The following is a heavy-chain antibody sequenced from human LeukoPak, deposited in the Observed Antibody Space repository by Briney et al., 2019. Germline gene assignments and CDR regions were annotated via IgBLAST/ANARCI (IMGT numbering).Heavy chain of an antibody. D-gene: IGHD2-2*01. J-gene: IGHJ5*02. Sequence: GGSLRLSCAASGFTFSSYWMSWVRQAPGKGLEWVANINQDGSEKYYVDSVKGRFTISRDNAKNSLYLQMNSLRAEDTAVYYCARDDCSSISCYHNWFDPWGQGTLVTVSS. CDR3: ARDDCSSISCYHNWFDP. CDR1: GFTFSSYW. V-gene: IGHV3-7*01. CDR2: INQDGSEK.